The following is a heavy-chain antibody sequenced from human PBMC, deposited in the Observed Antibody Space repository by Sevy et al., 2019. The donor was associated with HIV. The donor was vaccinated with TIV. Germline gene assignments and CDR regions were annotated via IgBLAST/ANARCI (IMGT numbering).Heavy chain of an antibody. Sequence: SETLSLTCTVSGGSITSLYWNWIRQPPGKGLEWIANIYYNGHINYNPSLKSRVTLSLDTSKNHFSLRLSSVTAADTAMYYCAGENAWGRGYSWGQGNLVTVSS. J-gene: IGHJ4*02. CDR1: GGSITSLY. CDR3: AGENAWGRGYS. D-gene: IGHD1-26*01. V-gene: IGHV4-59*08. CDR2: IYYNGHI.